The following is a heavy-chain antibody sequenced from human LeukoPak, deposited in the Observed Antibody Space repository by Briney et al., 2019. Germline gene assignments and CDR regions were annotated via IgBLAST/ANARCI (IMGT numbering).Heavy chain of an antibody. J-gene: IGHJ5*02. CDR2: INTSGGTT. Sequence: GGSLRLSCAASGFTFSSYGMTWVRQAPGKGLEWVSTINTSGGTTYYTDSVKGRFTGSRDNSKNTLYLQMNSLGAEDTAVYYCAKGYNWHDRWGQGTLVTVSS. V-gene: IGHV3-23*01. CDR3: AKGYNWHDR. CDR1: GFTFSSYG.